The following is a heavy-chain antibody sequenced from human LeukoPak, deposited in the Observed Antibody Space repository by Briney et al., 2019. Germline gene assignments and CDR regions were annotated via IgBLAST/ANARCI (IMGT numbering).Heavy chain of an antibody. CDR1: GGSISSGGYY. J-gene: IGHJ6*02. V-gene: IGHV4-30-2*01. Sequence: SETLSLTCTVSGGSISSGGYYWSWIRQPPGKGLEWIGYIYHSGSTYYNPSLKSRVTISVDRSKNQFSLKLSSVTAADTAVYYCARVPWWAYGMDVWGQGTTVTVSS. CDR3: ARVPWWAYGMDV. D-gene: IGHD2-15*01. CDR2: IYHSGST.